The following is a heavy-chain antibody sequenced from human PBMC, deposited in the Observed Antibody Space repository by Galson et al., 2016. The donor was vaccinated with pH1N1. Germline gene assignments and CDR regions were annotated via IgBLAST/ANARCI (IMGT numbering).Heavy chain of an antibody. D-gene: IGHD3-10*01. CDR3: VRANGAGSYSDS. J-gene: IGHJ4*02. CDR2: ISWNSGSI. CDR1: GFTFDDYA. V-gene: IGHV3-9*01. Sequence: SLRLSCAASGFTFDDYAMQWVRHGPGKGLEWVSGISWNSGSIGYADSVKGRFTISRDDARNSLSLQMTSLRVEDTALYYCVRANGAGSYSDSWGQGTLVTVSS.